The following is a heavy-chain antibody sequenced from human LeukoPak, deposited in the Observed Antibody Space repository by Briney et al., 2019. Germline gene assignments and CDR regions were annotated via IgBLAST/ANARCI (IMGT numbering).Heavy chain of an antibody. J-gene: IGHJ6*03. CDR2: ISGSGGST. V-gene: IGHV3-23*01. CDR3: AKGGYSIAAYYYYYYMDV. CDR1: GFTFSSYA. D-gene: IGHD6-25*01. Sequence: GGSLRLSCAASGFTFSSYAMSWVRQAPGKGQEWVSAISGSGGSTYYADSVKGRFTISRDNSKNTLYLQMNSLRAEDTAVYYCAKGGYSIAAYYYYYYMDVWGKGTTVTVSS.